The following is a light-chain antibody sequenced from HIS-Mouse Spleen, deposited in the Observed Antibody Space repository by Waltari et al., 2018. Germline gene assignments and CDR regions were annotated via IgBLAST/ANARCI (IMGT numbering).Light chain of an antibody. CDR3: SSYTSSSTLV. Sequence: QSALTQPASVSGSPGQSITISCTGTSSDVGGYTYVSWYQQHPGKAPKPMIYDVSNRPSGVSNRFSGSKSGNTASLTISGLQAEDEADYYCSSYTSSSTLVFGGGTKLTVL. CDR2: DVS. CDR1: SSDVGGYTY. V-gene: IGLV2-14*03. J-gene: IGLJ2*01.